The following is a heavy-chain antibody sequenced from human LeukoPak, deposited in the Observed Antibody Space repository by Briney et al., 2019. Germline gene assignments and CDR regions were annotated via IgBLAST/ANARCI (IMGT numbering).Heavy chain of an antibody. D-gene: IGHD3-10*01. CDR3: ARDAYYYGSRDGY. Sequence: GGSLRLSCAASGFTFSSYAMSWVRQVPGKGLEWVSAISGSGGSTYYADSVKGRFTISRDNAKNSLYLQMNSLRAEDTAVYYCARDAYYYGSRDGYWGQGTLVTVSS. J-gene: IGHJ4*02. CDR1: GFTFSSYA. V-gene: IGHV3-23*01. CDR2: ISGSGGST.